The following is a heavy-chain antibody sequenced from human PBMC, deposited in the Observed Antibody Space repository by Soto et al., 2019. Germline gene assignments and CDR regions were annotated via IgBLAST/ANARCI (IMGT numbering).Heavy chain of an antibody. CDR1: GFTFSNYV. CDR2: ISYSADKT. V-gene: IGHV3-23*01. CDR3: ARRARTATTNWGAFDI. Sequence: EVQLLESGGGLVQPGGSLRLSCAASGFTFSNYVMNWVRQAPGKGLEWVSTISYSADKTFYADSVKGRFTISRDNSRATLCLQMNSLRADDAAVYYCARRARTATTNWGAFDIWGPGTMVTVSS. J-gene: IGHJ3*02. D-gene: IGHD1-7*01.